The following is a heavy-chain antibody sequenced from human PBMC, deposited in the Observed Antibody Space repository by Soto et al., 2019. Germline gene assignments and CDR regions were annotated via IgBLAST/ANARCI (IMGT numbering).Heavy chain of an antibody. J-gene: IGHJ1*01. CDR2: INLDGSEK. D-gene: IGHD1-1*01. V-gene: IGHV3-7*05. Sequence: EGQLVESGGGLVQPGGSLRLSCQVSGFTFRSYWMTWVRRAPGKGLEWVANINLDGSEKYYVDAVKGRFTISRDNAKNSLQLDLRDLRGNDTAVYYCAGGAMAGNEVPGDWGQGTLVTVSS. CDR3: AGGAMAGNEVPGD. CDR1: GFTFRSYW.